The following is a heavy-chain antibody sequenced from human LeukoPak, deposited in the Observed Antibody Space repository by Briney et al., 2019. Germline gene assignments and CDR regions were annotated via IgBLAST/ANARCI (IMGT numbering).Heavy chain of an antibody. Sequence: GGSLRLSCAASGFSFSTYSMNWVRQAPGKGLEWVSYISSSGTTIYYADSVKGRFTISRDNANNSLYLQMHSPRAEDTALYYCARPASTFPLGYWGQGTLVTVSS. D-gene: IGHD3-3*02. CDR1: GFSFSTYS. V-gene: IGHV3-48*04. CDR2: ISSSGTTI. CDR3: ARPASTFPLGY. J-gene: IGHJ4*02.